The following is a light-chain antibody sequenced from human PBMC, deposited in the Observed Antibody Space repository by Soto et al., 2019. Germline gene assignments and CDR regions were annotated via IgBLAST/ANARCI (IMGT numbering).Light chain of an antibody. J-gene: IGKJ2*01. CDR2: DAS. Sequence: EIVLTQSPATLSLSPGERATLSGRASQGVSIYLAWYQQKPGQAPRLLIYDASNRATGIPARFSGSGSGTDFTLTISSLEPEDFAVYYCQQRSHWPYTFGQGTKLEIK. V-gene: IGKV3-11*01. CDR1: QGVSIY. CDR3: QQRSHWPYT.